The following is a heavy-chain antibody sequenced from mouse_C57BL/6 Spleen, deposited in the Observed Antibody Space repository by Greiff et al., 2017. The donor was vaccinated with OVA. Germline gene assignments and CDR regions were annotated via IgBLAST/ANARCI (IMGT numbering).Heavy chain of an antibody. CDR1: GFSLSTSNMG. CDR2: LWWNDDK. J-gene: IGHJ3*01. Sequence: QVTLKVSGPGILQPSQTLSLTCSFSGFSLSTSNMGIGWIRQPSGKGLEWLAHLWWNDDKYYNPSLKSRLTISKDTSNNQVFLKITSVDTADTATYYCAQMIRDVRDGYSSSFAYCGQGTLVTVSA. V-gene: IGHV8-5*01. D-gene: IGHD2-3*01. CDR3: AQMIRDVRDGYSSSFAY.